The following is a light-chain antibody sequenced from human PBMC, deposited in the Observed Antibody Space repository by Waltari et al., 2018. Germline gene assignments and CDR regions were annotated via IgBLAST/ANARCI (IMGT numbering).Light chain of an antibody. V-gene: IGLV1-47*01. CDR3: ASWDDSLSGWV. J-gene: IGLJ3*02. Sequence: QSVLTQPPSASGTPGQRVTISCSGSSPHIGNDYVYWFQQPPGTAPKLLIYKNNQRPSGVPDRFSGSKSGTSASLAISGLRSEDEADYYCASWDDSLSGWVFGGGTKLTLL. CDR1: SPHIGNDY. CDR2: KNN.